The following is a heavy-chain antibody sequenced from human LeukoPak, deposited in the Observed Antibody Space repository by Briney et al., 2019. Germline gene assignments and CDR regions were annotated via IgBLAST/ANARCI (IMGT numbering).Heavy chain of an antibody. J-gene: IGHJ6*03. D-gene: IGHD2-8*01. CDR2: INHSGST. CDR3: ARIAVCTRWYYYYYMDV. Sequence: SETLSLTCAVYGGSFSGYYWSWLRQPPGKGLEWIGEINHSGSTNYNPSLKSRVTISVDTSKNQFSLKLSSVTAADTAVYYCARIAVCTRWYYYYYMDVWGKGTTVTVSS. CDR1: GGSFSGYY. V-gene: IGHV4-34*01.